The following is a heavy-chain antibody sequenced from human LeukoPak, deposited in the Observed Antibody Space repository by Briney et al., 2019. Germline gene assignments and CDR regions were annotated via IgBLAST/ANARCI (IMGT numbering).Heavy chain of an antibody. CDR3: ARDGRILWFGELRNWFDP. V-gene: IGHV1-69*13. D-gene: IGHD3-10*01. CDR1: GGTFSSYA. Sequence: ASVKVSCKASGGTFSSYASNWVRQAPGQGLEWMGGIIPIFGTANYAQKFQGRVTITADESTSTAYMELSSLRSDDTAVYYCARDGRILWFGELRNWFDPWGQGTLVTVSS. J-gene: IGHJ5*02. CDR2: IIPIFGTA.